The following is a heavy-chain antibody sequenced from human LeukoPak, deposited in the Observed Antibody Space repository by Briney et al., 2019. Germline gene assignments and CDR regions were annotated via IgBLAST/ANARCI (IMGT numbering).Heavy chain of an antibody. CDR1: GGSISSYY. J-gene: IGHJ3*02. Sequence: KPSETLSLTCTVSGGSISSYYWSWIRQPPGKGLEWIGYIYYSGSTNYNPSLKSRVTISVDTSKNQFSLKLSSVTAADTAVYYCARRAYYDILGAFDIWGQGTMVTVSS. V-gene: IGHV4-59*08. CDR3: ARRAYYDILGAFDI. CDR2: IYYSGST. D-gene: IGHD3-9*01.